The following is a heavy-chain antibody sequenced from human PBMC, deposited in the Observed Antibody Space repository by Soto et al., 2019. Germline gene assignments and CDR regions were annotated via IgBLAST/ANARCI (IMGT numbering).Heavy chain of an antibody. Sequence: VQLVQSGAEVKKPGSSVKVSCKASGFTFSSYSMNWVRQAPGKGLEWVSSISSSSSYIYYADSVKGRFTISRDNAKNSLYLQMNSLRAEDTAVYYCAREYGMDVWGQGTTVTVSS. CDR1: GFTFSSYS. CDR3: AREYGMDV. J-gene: IGHJ6*02. CDR2: ISSSSSYI. V-gene: IGHV3-21*01.